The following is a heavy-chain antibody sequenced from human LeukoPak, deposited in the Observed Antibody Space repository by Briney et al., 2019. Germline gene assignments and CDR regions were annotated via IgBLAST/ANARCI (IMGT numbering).Heavy chain of an antibody. CDR1: GFTFSSYG. CDR2: ISGGGGRT. Sequence: GGSLRLSCAVSGFTFSSYGMSWVRQAPGKGLEWVSAISGGGGRTYYADFVKGRFTICRDTSKNTLYRQMSRLRAEGTAFYYGAKDMGHYDILTGYFYYYYMDVWGKGTPVTISS. D-gene: IGHD3-9*01. J-gene: IGHJ6*03. CDR3: AKDMGHYDILTGYFYYYYMDV. V-gene: IGHV3-23*01.